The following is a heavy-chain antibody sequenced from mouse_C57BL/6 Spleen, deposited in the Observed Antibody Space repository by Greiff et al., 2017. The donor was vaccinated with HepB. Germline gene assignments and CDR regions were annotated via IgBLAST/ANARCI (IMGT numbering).Heavy chain of an antibody. D-gene: IGHD1-1*01. J-gene: IGHJ4*01. Sequence: QVQLKESGPELVKPGASVKISCKASGYAFSSSWMNWVKQRPGKGLEWIGRIYPGDGDTNYNGKFKGKATLTADKSSSTAYMQLSSLTSEDSAVYFCAREEDYYGSSPMDYWGQGTSVTVSS. CDR3: AREEDYYGSSPMDY. CDR2: IYPGDGDT. V-gene: IGHV1-82*01. CDR1: GYAFSSSW.